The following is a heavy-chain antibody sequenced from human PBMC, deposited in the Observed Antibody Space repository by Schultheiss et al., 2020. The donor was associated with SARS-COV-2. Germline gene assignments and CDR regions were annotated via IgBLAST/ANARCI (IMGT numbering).Heavy chain of an antibody. D-gene: IGHD6-19*01. J-gene: IGHJ4*02. CDR1: GGSISSGGYS. Sequence: SETLSLTCAVSGGSISSGGYSWSWIRQPAGKGLEWIGRIYTSGSTNYNPSLKSRVTMSVDTSKNQFSLKLSSVTAADTAVYYCARVEAVALFDYWGQGTLVTVSS. V-gene: IGHV4-61*02. CDR2: IYTSGST. CDR3: ARVEAVALFDY.